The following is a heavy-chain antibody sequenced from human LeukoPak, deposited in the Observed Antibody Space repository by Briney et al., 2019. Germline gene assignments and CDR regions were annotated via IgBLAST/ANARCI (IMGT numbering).Heavy chain of an antibody. CDR1: GFTFSSYS. V-gene: IGHV3-48*04. CDR2: ISSSSSTI. CDR3: ARSIIRSATWDV. Sequence: GGSLRLSCAASGFTFSSYSMNWVRQAPGKGLEWVSYISSSSSTIYYADSVKGRFAISRDNAKNSLYLQMNSLRAEDTAVYYCARSIIRSATWDVWGKGTTVTVSS. J-gene: IGHJ6*04.